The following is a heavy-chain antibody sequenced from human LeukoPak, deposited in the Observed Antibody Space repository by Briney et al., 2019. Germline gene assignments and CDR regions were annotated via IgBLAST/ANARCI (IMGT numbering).Heavy chain of an antibody. Sequence: GASVKVSCKASGYTFTGYYMHWVRQAPGQGLEWMGWINPNSGGTNYAQKLQGRVTMTRDTSIGTAYMELSRLRSDDTAVYYGARXPRGDYATFDYWGQGTLVTVSS. CDR3: ARXPRGDYATFDY. D-gene: IGHD4-17*01. CDR1: GYTFTGYY. J-gene: IGHJ4*02. CDR2: INPNSGGT. V-gene: IGHV1-2*02.